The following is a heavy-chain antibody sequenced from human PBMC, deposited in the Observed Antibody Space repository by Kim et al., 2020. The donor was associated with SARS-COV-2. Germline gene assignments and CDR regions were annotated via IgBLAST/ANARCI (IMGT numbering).Heavy chain of an antibody. D-gene: IGHD1-26*01. Sequence: VKGRFTNTRDNSNNTLYLQMNSLRAEDTAVYYCATPDGAGIVGATALDYWGQGTLVTVSS. J-gene: IGHJ4*02. CDR3: ATPDGAGIVGATALDY. V-gene: IGHV3-23*01.